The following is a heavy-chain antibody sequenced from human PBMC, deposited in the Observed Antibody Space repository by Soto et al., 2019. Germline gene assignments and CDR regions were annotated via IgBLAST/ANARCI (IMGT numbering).Heavy chain of an antibody. CDR1: GGSFSDYY. Sequence: SETLSLTCAVYGGSFSDYYWSWIRQPPGKGLEWIGEINHSGSTKYNPSLTSRVTISVDTSKNQFSLKLSSVTAADTAVYYCATQGVLQQIFHYWGLGNLVTVSS. CDR3: ATQGVLQQIFHY. J-gene: IGHJ4*02. CDR2: INHSGST. D-gene: IGHD6-13*01. V-gene: IGHV4-34*01.